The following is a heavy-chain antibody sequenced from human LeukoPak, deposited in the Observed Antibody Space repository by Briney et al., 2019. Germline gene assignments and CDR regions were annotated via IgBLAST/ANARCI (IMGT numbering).Heavy chain of an antibody. Sequence: PGGSLRLSCAASGFTFSSYAMSWVRQAPGKGLEWVSAISGSCGSTYYADSVKGRFTISRDNSKNTLYLQMNSLRAEDTAVYYCAKVEGVNIVVVPAATTSFDYWGQGTLVTVSS. J-gene: IGHJ4*02. CDR1: GFTFSSYA. D-gene: IGHD2-2*01. CDR3: AKVEGVNIVVVPAATTSFDY. CDR2: ISGSCGST. V-gene: IGHV3-23*01.